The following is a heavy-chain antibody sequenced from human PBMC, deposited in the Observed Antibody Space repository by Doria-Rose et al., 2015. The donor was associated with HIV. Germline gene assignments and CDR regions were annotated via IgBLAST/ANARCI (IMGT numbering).Heavy chain of an antibody. Sequence: PGLVKPSATLSLTYSLSGASVSSRGYYWNWIRQVPGKGLESLGYTYYTGTSDYSPSLKSRLNMAVDTSKNQFSLKLSFVTVADTAVYYCARMGSYRELDYWGQGALVIVSA. J-gene: IGHJ4*02. V-gene: IGHV4-31*03. CDR1: GASVSSRGYY. D-gene: IGHD3-3*01. CDR2: TYYTGTS. CDR3: ARMGSYRELDY.